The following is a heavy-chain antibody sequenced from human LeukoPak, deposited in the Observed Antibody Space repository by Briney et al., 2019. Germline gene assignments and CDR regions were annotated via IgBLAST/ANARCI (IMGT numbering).Heavy chain of an antibody. V-gene: IGHV4-59*08. CDR3: QAKDGIRDFDPLEDWFDP. J-gene: IGHJ5*02. CDR1: GGSLSSYH. Sequence: SETLSLTCTVSGGSLSSYHWSWSRQPPGKGLEWSGYIYYSGSTNYNASLKSRVTISVDTSKNQFSLKLSSVTAADTAVFFFQAKDGIRDFDPLEDWFDPWGQGTLVTVSS. CDR2: IYYSGST. D-gene: IGHD3-9*01.